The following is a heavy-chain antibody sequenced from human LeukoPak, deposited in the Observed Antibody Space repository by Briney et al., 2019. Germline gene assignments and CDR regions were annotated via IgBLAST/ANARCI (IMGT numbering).Heavy chain of an antibody. CDR3: ARDRLGYSGYEPDFDY. Sequence: GGSLRLSCAASGFTFSNAWMSWVRQAPGKGLEWVGRIKSKTDGGTTDYAAPVKGRFTISRDDSKNTLYLQMNSLRAEDTAVYYCARDRLGYSGYEPDFDYWGQGTLVTVSS. CDR1: GFTFSNAW. J-gene: IGHJ4*02. D-gene: IGHD5-12*01. CDR2: IKSKTDGGTT. V-gene: IGHV3-15*01.